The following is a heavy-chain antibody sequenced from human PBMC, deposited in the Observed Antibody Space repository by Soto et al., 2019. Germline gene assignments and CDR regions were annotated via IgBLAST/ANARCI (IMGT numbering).Heavy chain of an antibody. Sequence: QVQLQQWGAGLLKPSETLSLTCAVYGGSFSGYYWSWIRQPPGKGLEWIGEINHSGSTNYNPSLKSRVTISVDTSKNQFSLNLSSVTAADTAVYYCAREGHCSSTGCPGDYWGQGTLVTVSS. V-gene: IGHV4-34*01. CDR3: AREGHCSSTGCPGDY. CDR2: INHSGST. J-gene: IGHJ4*02. D-gene: IGHD2-2*01. CDR1: GGSFSGYY.